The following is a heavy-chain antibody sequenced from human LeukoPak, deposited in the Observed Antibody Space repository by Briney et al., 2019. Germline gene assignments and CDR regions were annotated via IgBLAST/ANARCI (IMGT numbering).Heavy chain of an antibody. D-gene: IGHD3-16*01. CDR2: IIPILGIA. CDR1: GGTFSSYA. CDR3: ARDQGRRGVSLDY. V-gene: IGHV1-69*04. J-gene: IGHJ4*02. Sequence: AASVKVSCKASGGTFSSYAISWVRQAPGQGLEWMGRIIPILGIANYAQKFQGRVTITADKSTSTAYMELSSLRSEDTAVYYCARDQGRRGVSLDYWGQGTLVTVSS.